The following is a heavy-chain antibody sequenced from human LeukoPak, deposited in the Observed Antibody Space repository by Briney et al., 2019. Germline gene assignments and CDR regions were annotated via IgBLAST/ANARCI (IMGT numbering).Heavy chain of an antibody. CDR1: GFTFSSYA. J-gene: IGHJ4*02. CDR3: ARSIEGSGSLDY. D-gene: IGHD3-10*01. CDR2: ISSNGGST. Sequence: GGSLRLSCAASGFTFSSYAMHWVRQAPGKGLEYVSAISSNGGSTYYANSVKGRFTISRDNSKNTLYLQMGSLRAEDMAVYYCARSIEGSGSLDYWGQGTLVTVSS. V-gene: IGHV3-64*01.